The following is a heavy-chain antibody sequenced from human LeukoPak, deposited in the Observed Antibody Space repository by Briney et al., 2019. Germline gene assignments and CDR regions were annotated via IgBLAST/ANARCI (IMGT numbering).Heavy chain of an antibody. V-gene: IGHV3-9*03. CDR1: GFTFDDYA. Sequence: PGGSLRPSCAASGFTFDDYAMHWVRQAPGKGLEWVSGISWNSGSIGYADSVKGRFTISRDNAKNSLYLQMNSLRAEDMALHYCAKSERMATGSFDYWGQGTLVTVSS. CDR3: AKSERMATGSFDY. D-gene: IGHD5-24*01. CDR2: ISWNSGSI. J-gene: IGHJ4*02.